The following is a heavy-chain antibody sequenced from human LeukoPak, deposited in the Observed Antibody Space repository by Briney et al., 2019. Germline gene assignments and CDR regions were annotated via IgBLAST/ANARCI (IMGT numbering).Heavy chain of an antibody. CDR1: GGSFSGYY. J-gene: IGHJ6*02. CDR2: INHSGST. CDR3: ERSTTVTTFYYYYGMDV. Sequence: SETLSLTCAVYGGSFSGYYWSWIRQPPGKGLEWIGEINHSGSTNYNPSLKSRVTISVDTTKNQFSLKLRSVTAADTAVYYCERSTTVTTFYYYYGMDVWGQGTTVTVSS. V-gene: IGHV4-34*01. D-gene: IGHD4-17*01.